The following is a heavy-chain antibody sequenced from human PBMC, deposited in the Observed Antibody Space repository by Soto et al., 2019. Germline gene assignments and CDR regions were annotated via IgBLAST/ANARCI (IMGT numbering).Heavy chain of an antibody. CDR3: ARVAHPGGPDYYYYGMDV. D-gene: IGHD2-15*01. V-gene: IGHV5-10-1*01. CDR1: GYSFTSYW. J-gene: IGHJ6*02. Sequence: PGESLKISCKGSGYSFTSYWISWVRQMPGKGLEWMGRIDPSDSYTNYSPSFQGHVTISADKSISTAYLQWSSLKASDTAMYYCARVAHPGGPDYYYYGMDVWGQGTMVTVSS. CDR2: IDPSDSYT.